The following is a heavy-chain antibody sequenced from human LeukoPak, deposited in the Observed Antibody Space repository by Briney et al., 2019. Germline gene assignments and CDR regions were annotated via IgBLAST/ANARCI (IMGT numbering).Heavy chain of an antibody. CDR2: ISPDGSQK. CDR1: GFYFSRFV. J-gene: IGHJ4*02. CDR3: ARGNLYTAATIENY. Sequence: GGSLRLSCAASGFYFSRFVIHWVRQAPGKGLEWVAVISPDGSQKEYSDSVKGRFTVSRDNSKNTVYLQMHSLSAEDSSRYYCARGNLYTAATIENYWGQGALVTVSS. D-gene: IGHD5-24*01. V-gene: IGHV3-30*03.